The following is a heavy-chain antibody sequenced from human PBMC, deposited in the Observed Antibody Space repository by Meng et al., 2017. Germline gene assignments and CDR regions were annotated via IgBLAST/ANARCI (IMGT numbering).Heavy chain of an antibody. V-gene: IGHV1-8*03. CDR3: ARGVRGWYYYGMDV. D-gene: IGHD6-19*01. CDR2: MNPNSGNT. Sequence: ASVKVSCKASGYTFTSYYMHWVRQAPGQGLEWMGWMNPNSGNTGYAQKFQGRVTITRNTSISTAYMELSSLRSEDTAVYYCARGVRGWYYYGMDVWGQGTTVTVSS. CDR1: GYTFTSYY. J-gene: IGHJ6*02.